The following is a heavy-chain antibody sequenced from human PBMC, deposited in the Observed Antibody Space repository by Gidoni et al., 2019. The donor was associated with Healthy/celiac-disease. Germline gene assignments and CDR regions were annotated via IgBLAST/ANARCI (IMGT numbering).Heavy chain of an antibody. CDR3: ARHQGTGTTGDFDY. CDR1: GGSISSSSYD. D-gene: IGHD1-1*01. Sequence: QLQLQESGPGLVKPSETLSLTCTVSGGSISSSSYDWGWIRKPPGKGLEWIGSCYYSGSTYYNPSLKSRVTISVDTSKNPFSLKLSSVTAADTAVYYCARHQGTGTTGDFDYWGQGTLVTVSS. CDR2: CYYSGST. J-gene: IGHJ4*02. V-gene: IGHV4-39*01.